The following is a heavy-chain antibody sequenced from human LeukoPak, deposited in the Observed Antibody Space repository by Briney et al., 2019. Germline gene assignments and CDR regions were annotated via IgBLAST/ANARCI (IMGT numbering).Heavy chain of an antibody. CDR2: ISDSSTTI. Sequence: GGSLRLSCAASGFTFSSYAMNWVRQAPGKGLEWISYISDSSTTIYYADSVKDRFTTSRDNAKNSLRLQMNSLRVEDTAVYYCVRDQGAPDYWGQGTLVTVSS. CDR3: VRDQGAPDY. V-gene: IGHV3-48*01. J-gene: IGHJ4*02. CDR1: GFTFSSYA. D-gene: IGHD1-26*01.